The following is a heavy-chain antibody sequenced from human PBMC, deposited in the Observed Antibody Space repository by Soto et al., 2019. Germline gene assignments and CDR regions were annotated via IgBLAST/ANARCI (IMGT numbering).Heavy chain of an antibody. CDR2: IKSNTDGGTA. CDR3: TTGIYYDILTGYHNVAY. CDR1: GLNLSHPW. J-gene: IGHJ4*02. Sequence: TGGSLRLSCAASGLNLSHPWMTWVRQAAGKGLEWVGRIKSNTDGGTADYAAPAKGRFTISRDDSKNTVYLQMNSLKTEDTAVYYCTTGIYYDILTGYHNVAYWGQGTLVTVPQ. D-gene: IGHD3-9*01. V-gene: IGHV3-15*01.